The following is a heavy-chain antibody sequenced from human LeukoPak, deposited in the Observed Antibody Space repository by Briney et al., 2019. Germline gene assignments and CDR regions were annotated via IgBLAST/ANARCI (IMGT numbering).Heavy chain of an antibody. CDR3: AKDVRRVPPY. D-gene: IGHD4/OR15-4a*01. J-gene: IGHJ4*02. V-gene: IGHV3-30*02. CDR2: IRYDGSNK. CDR1: GFTFSSYA. Sequence: GGSLRLSCAASGFTFSSYAMSWVRQAPGKGLEWVAFIRYDGSNKYYADSVKGRFTISRDNSKNTLYLQMNSLRAEDTAVYYCAKDVRRVPPYWGQGTLVTVSS.